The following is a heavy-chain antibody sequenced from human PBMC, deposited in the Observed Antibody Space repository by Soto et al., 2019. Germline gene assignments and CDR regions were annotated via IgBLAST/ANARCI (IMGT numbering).Heavy chain of an antibody. CDR2: IWYDGSNK. CDR3: AREVFDSSSDNYYYYYGMDV. J-gene: IGHJ6*02. D-gene: IGHD6-6*01. V-gene: IGHV3-33*01. Sequence: GGSLRLSCAASGLTFSSYGMHWVRQAPGKGLEWVAVIWYDGSNKYYADSVKGRFTISRDNSKNTLYLQMNSLRAEDTAVYYCAREVFDSSSDNYYYYYGMDVWGQGTTVTVSS. CDR1: GLTFSSYG.